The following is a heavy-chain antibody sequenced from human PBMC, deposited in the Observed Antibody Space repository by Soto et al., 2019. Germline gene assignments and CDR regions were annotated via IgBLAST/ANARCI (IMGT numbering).Heavy chain of an antibody. CDR1: GYTFTNYD. CDR3: ASQGVDFWRVGHYYGLVV. D-gene: IGHD3-3*01. V-gene: IGHV1-8*01. CDR2: MNPNSGNT. Sequence: QVQLVQSGAEVKKPGASVKVSCKASGYTFTNYDVNWVRQAAGQGLEWMGWMNPNSGNTDYAQKFRDRVAMTRNTSIDTAYMELSSLTSEDTAVYYCASQGVDFWRVGHYYGLVVWGQGTAVTVAS. J-gene: IGHJ6*02.